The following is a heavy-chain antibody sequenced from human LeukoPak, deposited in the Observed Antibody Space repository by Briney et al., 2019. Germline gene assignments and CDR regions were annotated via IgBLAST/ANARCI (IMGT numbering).Heavy chain of an antibody. CDR1: GYTFTSYG. Sequence: ASVKVSCKSSGYTFTSYGISWVRQAPGQGLEWMGWISAYNGNTNYAQKLQGRVTMTTDTSTSTAYMELRSLRSDDTAVYYCARGLERKHSSSWYWFVLHAFDIWGQGTMVTVSS. J-gene: IGHJ3*02. CDR3: ARGLERKHSSSWYWFVLHAFDI. V-gene: IGHV1-18*01. D-gene: IGHD6-13*01. CDR2: ISAYNGNT.